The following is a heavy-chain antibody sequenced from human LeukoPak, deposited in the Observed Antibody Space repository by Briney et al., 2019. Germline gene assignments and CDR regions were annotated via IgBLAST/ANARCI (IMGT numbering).Heavy chain of an antibody. J-gene: IGHJ4*02. CDR3: AKGQIEGGQLGGFDY. CDR2: IYYTGIT. Sequence: SETLSLTCTVSGDSISSSSYYWGWIRQPPGKGLEWIGNIYYTGITYYNPSLKSRVTISVDTSKNQFSLQLNSVTPEDTAVYYCAKGQIEGGQLGGFDYWGQGTLVTVSS. V-gene: IGHV4-39*07. CDR1: GDSISSSSYY. D-gene: IGHD6-6*01.